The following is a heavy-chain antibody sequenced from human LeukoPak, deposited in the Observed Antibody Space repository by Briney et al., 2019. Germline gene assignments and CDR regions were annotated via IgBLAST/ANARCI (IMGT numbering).Heavy chain of an antibody. CDR3: ASRSPVVVVAGSTDY. Sequence: PGGSMRLSCAASGFTFSSYEMKWLRQAPGKGLEWVSYISSSGSTIYYPAFEKGRFTISRDNAKNSLYLQMSSRGAEDTAVYYCASRSPVVVVAGSTDYWGQGTLVTVSS. J-gene: IGHJ4*02. V-gene: IGHV3-48*03. D-gene: IGHD2-15*01. CDR1: GFTFSSYE. CDR2: ISSSGSTI.